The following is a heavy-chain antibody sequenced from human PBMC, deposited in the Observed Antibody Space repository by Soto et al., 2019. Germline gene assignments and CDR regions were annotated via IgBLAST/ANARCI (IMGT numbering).Heavy chain of an antibody. Sequence: GGSLRLSCAASGFTFSSYGMHWVRQAPGKGLEWVAVISYDGSNKYYADSVKGRFTISRDNSKNTLYLQMNSLRAEDTAVYYCAKDQGSGDIVLVFDYWGQGTLVTVSS. CDR1: GFTFSSYG. CDR3: AKDQGSGDIVLVFDY. V-gene: IGHV3-30*18. D-gene: IGHD2-2*01. J-gene: IGHJ4*02. CDR2: ISYDGSNK.